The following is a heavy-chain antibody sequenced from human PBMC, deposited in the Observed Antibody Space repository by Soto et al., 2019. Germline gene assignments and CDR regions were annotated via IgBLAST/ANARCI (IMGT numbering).Heavy chain of an antibody. Sequence: GGSLRLSCAASGFTVSSNYMNWVRQAPGKGLEWVSTISGSGDNTYYADSVKGRFTISRDNSKNMMYLQMNSLRAEDTAVYYCAKNRGLQYYFDYWGQGTLVTVSS. CDR2: ISGSGDNT. CDR3: AKNRGLQYYFDY. CDR1: GFTVSSNY. J-gene: IGHJ4*02. V-gene: IGHV3-23*01.